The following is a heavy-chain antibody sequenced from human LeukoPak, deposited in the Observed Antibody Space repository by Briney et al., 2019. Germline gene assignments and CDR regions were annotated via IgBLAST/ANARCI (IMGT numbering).Heavy chain of an antibody. CDR2: IYYSGST. CDR1: GGSISSYY. D-gene: IGHD4-17*01. J-gene: IGHJ4*02. CDR3: ARENHDYGDFSFFDY. V-gene: IGHV4-59*01. Sequence: SETLSLTCTVSGGSISSYYWSWTRQPPGKGLEWIGYIYYSGSTNYNPSLKSRVTISVDTSKNQFSLKLSSVTAADTAVYYCARENHDYGDFSFFDYWGQGTLVTVSS.